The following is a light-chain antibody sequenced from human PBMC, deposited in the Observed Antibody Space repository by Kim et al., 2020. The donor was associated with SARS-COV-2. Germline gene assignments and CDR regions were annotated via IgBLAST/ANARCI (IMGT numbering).Light chain of an antibody. J-gene: IGKJ1*01. CDR1: QSIKSY. V-gene: IGKV1-39*01. Sequence: ASVGDRVTITCRGSQSIKSYLEWYQQKPGKAPKLLIYAASSLKSGVPSSFSGSGSGTDFTLTISSLQPEDFATYYCQQGYATPRTFGQGTKVDIK. CDR3: QQGYATPRT. CDR2: AAS.